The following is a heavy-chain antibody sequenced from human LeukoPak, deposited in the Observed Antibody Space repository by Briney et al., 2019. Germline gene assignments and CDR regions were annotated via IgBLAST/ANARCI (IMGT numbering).Heavy chain of an antibody. CDR3: ARGAVRIYYYDSSGYLY. V-gene: IGHV4-34*01. CDR1: GGSFSGYY. D-gene: IGHD3-22*01. Sequence: PSETLSLTCAVYGGSFSGYYWSWIRQPPWKGLEWIGEINHSGSTNYNPSLKSRVTISVDTSKNQFSLKLSSVTAADTAVYYCARGAVRIYYYDSSGYLYWGQGTLVTVSS. CDR2: INHSGST. J-gene: IGHJ4*02.